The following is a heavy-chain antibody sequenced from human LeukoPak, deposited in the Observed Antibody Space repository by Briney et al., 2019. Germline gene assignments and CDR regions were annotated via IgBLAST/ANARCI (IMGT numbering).Heavy chain of an antibody. CDR3: ARTPNCRGGSCYSRWFDP. J-gene: IGHJ5*02. Sequence: SETLSLTCAVYGGSFSGYYWSWIRQPPGKGLEWIGEINHSGSTNYNPSLKSRVTISVDTSKNQFSLKLSSVTAADTAVYYCARTPNCRGGSCYSRWFDPWGQGTLVTVSS. D-gene: IGHD2-15*01. CDR1: GGSFSGYY. CDR2: INHSGST. V-gene: IGHV4-34*01.